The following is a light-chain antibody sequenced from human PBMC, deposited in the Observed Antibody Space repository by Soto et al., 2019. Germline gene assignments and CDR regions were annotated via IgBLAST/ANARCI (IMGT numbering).Light chain of an antibody. J-gene: IGKJ2*01. CDR3: QQYKSSYT. V-gene: IGKV1-5*01. Sequence: DIQMTQSPSTLSASLGDRVTITCRASQSISGWLAWYQQKPGKAPKLLIYDASNLQNGVPSRFSGRESGTEFTLIISNLQPDDVATYYCQQYKSSYTFGQGTKLDI. CDR2: DAS. CDR1: QSISGW.